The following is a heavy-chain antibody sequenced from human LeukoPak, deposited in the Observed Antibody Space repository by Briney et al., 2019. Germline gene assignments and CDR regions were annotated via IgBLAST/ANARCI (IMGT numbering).Heavy chain of an antibody. CDR2: IHYSGKA. Sequence: SETLSLTCTVSGGSISGHYWTWVRQPPGEGLEWIGQIHYSGKADYNPSLRSRITISVDTSKNQMSLKVTSVTAADTAVYYCARFGVDYDMDVWVQGTTVTVS. D-gene: IGHD3-16*01. CDR3: ARFGVDYDMDV. V-gene: IGHV4-59*11. J-gene: IGHJ6*02. CDR1: GGSISGHY.